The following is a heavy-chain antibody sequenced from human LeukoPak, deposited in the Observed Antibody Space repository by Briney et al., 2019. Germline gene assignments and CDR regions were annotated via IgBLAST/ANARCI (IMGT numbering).Heavy chain of an antibody. D-gene: IGHD1-26*01. V-gene: IGHV4-31*03. CDR1: GGSISSGGYY. Sequence: SETLSLTCTVSGGSISSGGYYWSWIRQHPGKGLEWIGYIYYSGSTYYNPSLKSRVTISVDTSKNQFSLKLNSVTAADTAVYYCASRPPNTGTYDGPPGLDYWGQGTPVTVSS. CDR2: IYYSGST. CDR3: ASRPPNTGTYDGPPGLDY. J-gene: IGHJ4*02.